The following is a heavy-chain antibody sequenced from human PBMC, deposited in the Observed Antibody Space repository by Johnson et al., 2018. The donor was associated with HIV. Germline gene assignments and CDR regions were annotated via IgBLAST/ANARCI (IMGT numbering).Heavy chain of an antibody. Sequence: VQLVESGGGLVQPGGSLRLSCAASGFTFSSYAMSWVRQAPGKGLEWVSTISGSGGSTYYADSVKGRFTISRDNSKNTLYLQMNRLRAEDTAVDYCAKVGSGYSSSSWGQGTMVTVSS. CDR1: GFTFSSYA. J-gene: IGHJ3*01. CDR2: ISGSGGST. D-gene: IGHD6-13*01. V-gene: IGHV3-23*04. CDR3: AKVGSGYSSSS.